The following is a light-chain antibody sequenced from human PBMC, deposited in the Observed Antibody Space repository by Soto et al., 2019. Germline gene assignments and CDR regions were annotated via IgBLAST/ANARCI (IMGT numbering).Light chain of an antibody. V-gene: IGKV1-16*01. Sequence: DIQMTQSPSSLSASVRDRVTIGCRASQNINTYLAWFQQKPGKAPKSLIYAATNLQGGVPSRFSGTGAGTEFSLTISSLQPEDVATYYCQQYERYPPSFGGGTKLDI. CDR3: QQYERYPPS. CDR2: AAT. CDR1: QNINTY. J-gene: IGKJ4*01.